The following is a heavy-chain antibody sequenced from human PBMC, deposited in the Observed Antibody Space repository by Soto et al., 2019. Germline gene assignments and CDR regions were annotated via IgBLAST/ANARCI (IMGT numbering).Heavy chain of an antibody. D-gene: IGHD6-25*01. J-gene: IGHJ6*02. V-gene: IGHV3-30*18. CDR1: GFTFSSYG. CDR3: AKALYSSALGMDV. Sequence: GGSLRLSCAASGFTFSSYGMHWVRQAPGKGLEWVAVISYDGSNKYYADSVKGRFTISRDNSKNTLYLQMNSLRSEDTAVYYCAKALYSSALGMDVWGQGTTVTVSS. CDR2: ISYDGSNK.